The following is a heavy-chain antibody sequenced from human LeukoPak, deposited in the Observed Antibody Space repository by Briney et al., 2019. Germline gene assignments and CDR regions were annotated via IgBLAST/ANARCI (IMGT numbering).Heavy chain of an antibody. CDR1: DGSISGYY. V-gene: IGHV4-59*08. CDR2: IYYSGST. D-gene: IGHD3-22*01. Sequence: SETLSLTCTVSDGSISGYYWSWVRLPPGKGLEWIGYIYYSGSTNYNPSLKGRVTISVDTSKNQFSLKLSSVTAADTAVYYCATSGYYDSSGYYGPPPDLDYWGQGTLVTVSS. CDR3: ATSGYYDSSGYYGPPPDLDY. J-gene: IGHJ4*02.